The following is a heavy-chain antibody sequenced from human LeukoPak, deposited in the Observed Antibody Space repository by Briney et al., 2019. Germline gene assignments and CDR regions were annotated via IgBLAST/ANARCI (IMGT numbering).Heavy chain of an antibody. V-gene: IGHV3-49*04. CDR2: IRSKAYGGTT. CDR1: GFTFHNYD. D-gene: IGHD5-24*01. J-gene: IGHJ4*02. Sequence: PGGSLRLSCATSGFTFHNYDMHWVRQAPGKGLEWVGFIRSKAYGGTTEYAASVKGRFTISRDDSKSIAYLQMNSLKTEDTAVYYCTRDFAGVEMATIGDYWGQGTLVTVSS. CDR3: TRDFAGVEMATIGDY.